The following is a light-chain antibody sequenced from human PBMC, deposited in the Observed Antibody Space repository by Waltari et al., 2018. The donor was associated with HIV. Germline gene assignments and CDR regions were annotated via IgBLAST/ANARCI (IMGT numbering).Light chain of an antibody. J-gene: IGLJ2*01. Sequence: SYVLTQPPSVSVAPGKTASITCGGNNIRAKSVQWYQQKPGQSPVKVLYDDTDRPSGIPERFSGSNSANTATLTINGVDAGDEADYYCQVCDSDRDGPGIVFGGGTKLTVL. V-gene: IGLV3-21*03. CDR2: DDT. CDR1: NIRAKS. CDR3: QVCDSDRDGPGIV.